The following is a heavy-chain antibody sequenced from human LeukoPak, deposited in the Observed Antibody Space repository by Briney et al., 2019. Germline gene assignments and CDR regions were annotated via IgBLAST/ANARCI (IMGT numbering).Heavy chain of an antibody. Sequence: SETLSLTCTVSGGFISSYYWSWIRQPPGKGLEWIGYIYYSGSTNYNPSLKSRVTISVDTSKNQFSLKLSSVTAADTAVCYCARTISLNRYCSSTSCPRDYYYGMDVWGQGTTVTVSS. CDR3: ARTISLNRYCSSTSCPRDYYYGMDV. D-gene: IGHD2-2*01. V-gene: IGHV4-59*01. CDR2: IYYSGST. J-gene: IGHJ6*02. CDR1: GGFISSYY.